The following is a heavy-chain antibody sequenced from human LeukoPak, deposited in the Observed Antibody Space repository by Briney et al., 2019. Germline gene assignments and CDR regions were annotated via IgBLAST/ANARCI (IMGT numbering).Heavy chain of an antibody. CDR3: ARVLGFGSPPAY. CDR2: ISFDGSDK. CDR1: GFNFNSYP. Sequence: GGSLRLSCVASGFNFNSYPMHWVRQAPGKGLEWVGLISFDGSDKSYADSVEGRFTISRDNSKNTLYLQMNSLSAEDTAVYYCARVLGFGSPPAYWGQGTQVFVYS. D-gene: IGHD3-10*01. J-gene: IGHJ4*02. V-gene: IGHV3-30*04.